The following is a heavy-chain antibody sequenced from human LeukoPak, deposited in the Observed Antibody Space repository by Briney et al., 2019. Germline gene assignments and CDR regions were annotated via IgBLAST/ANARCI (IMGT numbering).Heavy chain of an antibody. Sequence: SETLSLTCTVSGYSISSGYYWGWIRPPPGKGLEWIGSIYHSGSTYYNPFLKSRVTISVDTSKNQFSLKLSSVTAADTAVYYCARHWRYFDWLYHFDYWGQGTLVTVSS. J-gene: IGHJ4*02. V-gene: IGHV4-38-2*02. CDR2: IYHSGST. CDR3: ARHWRYFDWLYHFDY. CDR1: GYSISSGYY. D-gene: IGHD3-9*01.